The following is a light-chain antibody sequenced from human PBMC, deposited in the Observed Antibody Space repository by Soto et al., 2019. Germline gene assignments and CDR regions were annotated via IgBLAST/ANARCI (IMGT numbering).Light chain of an antibody. CDR3: QQYNDWPLT. CDR1: QSVSSD. V-gene: IGKV3-15*01. Sequence: EIVLTQSPGTLSLSPGERATLSCRASQSVSSDLGWYQQKPGQAPRLLIHGVFIRAAGVPARFSGSGSGTEFTLTISSLQSEDSAVYYCQQYNDWPLTFGGGTKVEIQ. J-gene: IGKJ4*01. CDR2: GVF.